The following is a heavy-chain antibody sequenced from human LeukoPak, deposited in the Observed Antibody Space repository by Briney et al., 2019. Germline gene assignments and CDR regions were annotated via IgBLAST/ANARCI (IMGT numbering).Heavy chain of an antibody. Sequence: GGSLRLSCAASGFTFSSYAMSWVRQAPGKGLECGSTISGSGSNSYYADSVKGRFSISRDNSKNTLYLQMNSLRAEDTAVYYCAKDLGYLASSGYYSPFDYWGQGTLVTVSS. J-gene: IGHJ4*02. CDR3: AKDLGYLASSGYYSPFDY. D-gene: IGHD3-22*01. V-gene: IGHV3-23*01. CDR1: GFTFSSYA. CDR2: ISGSGSNS.